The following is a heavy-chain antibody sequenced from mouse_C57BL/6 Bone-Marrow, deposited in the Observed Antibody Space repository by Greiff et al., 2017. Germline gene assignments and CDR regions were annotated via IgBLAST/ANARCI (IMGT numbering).Heavy chain of an antibody. D-gene: IGHD2-3*01. CDR1: GYAFSSSW. V-gene: IGHV1-82*01. CDR3: ATRWLLRAMDY. J-gene: IGHJ4*01. Sequence: VQLQQSGPELVKPGASVKISCKASGYAFSSSWMNWVKQRPGKGLEWIGRIYPGDGDTNYNGKFKGKATLTADKSSSTAYMQLSSLTSEDSAVYFCATRWLLRAMDYWGQGTSVTVSS. CDR2: IYPGDGDT.